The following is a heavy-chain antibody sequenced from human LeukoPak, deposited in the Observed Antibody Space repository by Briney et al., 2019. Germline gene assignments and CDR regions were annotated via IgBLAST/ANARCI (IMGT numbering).Heavy chain of an antibody. V-gene: IGHV3-11*06. CDR2: ISSSSSYT. CDR3: ARVGAVVAASDY. Sequence: PSETLSLTCAVYGGSFSGYYWSWIRQAPGKGLEWVSYISSSSSYTNYADSVKGRFTISRDNAKNSLYLQMNSLRAEDTAVYYCARVGAVVAASDYWGQGTLVTVSS. CDR1: GGSFSGYY. D-gene: IGHD2-15*01. J-gene: IGHJ4*02.